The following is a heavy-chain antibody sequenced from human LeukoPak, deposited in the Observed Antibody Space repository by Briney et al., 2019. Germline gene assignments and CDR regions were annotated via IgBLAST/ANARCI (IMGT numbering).Heavy chain of an antibody. CDR3: ARAARPSY. Sequence: PGRSLRLSCAASGFTFSSYAMHWVRQAPGKGLEWVAVISYDGSNKYYADSVKGRFTISRDNSKNTLYLQMNSLRAEDTAVYYCARAARPSYWGQGTLVTVSS. V-gene: IGHV3-30-3*01. CDR2: ISYDGSNK. D-gene: IGHD6-6*01. J-gene: IGHJ4*02. CDR1: GFTFSSYA.